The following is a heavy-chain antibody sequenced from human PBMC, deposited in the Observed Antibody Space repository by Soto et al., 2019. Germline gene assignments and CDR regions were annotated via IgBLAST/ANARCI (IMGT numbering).Heavy chain of an antibody. CDR3: AKAIAVAGPYYFDY. CDR1: GFTLSRYG. D-gene: IGHD6-19*01. J-gene: IGHJ4*02. CDR2: IWFDGSNK. V-gene: IGHV3-33*06. Sequence: PGGSLRLSCAASGFTLSRYGMHWVRQAPGKGLEWVAVIWFDGSNKNYADSVKGRFTVSKDNSKNTLYLQMNSLGAEDTAVYYCAKAIAVAGPYYFDYWGQGTLVTVSS.